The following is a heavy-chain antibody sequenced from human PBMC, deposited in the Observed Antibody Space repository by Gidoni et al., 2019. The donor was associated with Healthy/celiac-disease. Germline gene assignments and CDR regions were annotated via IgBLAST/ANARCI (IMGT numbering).Heavy chain of an antibody. D-gene: IGHD2-15*01. V-gene: IGHV3-33*01. CDR2: IWYDGSNK. CDR3: AREVGYCSGGSCYPLDYYYGMDV. CDR1: GFTFSSYG. J-gene: IGHJ6*02. Sequence: QVQLVESGGGVVQPGRSLRLSCAAPGFTFSSYGMHWVRQAPGKGLEWVAVIWYDGSNKYYADSVKGRFTISRDNSKNTLYLQMNSLRAEDTAVYYCAREVGYCSGGSCYPLDYYYGMDVWGQGTTVTVSS.